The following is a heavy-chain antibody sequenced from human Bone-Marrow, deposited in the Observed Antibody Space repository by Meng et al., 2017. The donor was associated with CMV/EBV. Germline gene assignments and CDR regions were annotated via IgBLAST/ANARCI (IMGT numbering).Heavy chain of an antibody. Sequence: GESLKISCVASGFTFSSYDMHWVRQATGKGLEWVSAIGTAGDTYYPGSVKGRFTISRENAKNSLYLQMNSLRAGDTAVYYCARGGSRSIAAPQVRPELYGMDVWGQGTTVTVSS. V-gene: IGHV3-13*01. D-gene: IGHD6-6*01. CDR1: GFTFSSYD. J-gene: IGHJ6*02. CDR2: IGTAGDT. CDR3: ARGGSRSIAAPQVRPELYGMDV.